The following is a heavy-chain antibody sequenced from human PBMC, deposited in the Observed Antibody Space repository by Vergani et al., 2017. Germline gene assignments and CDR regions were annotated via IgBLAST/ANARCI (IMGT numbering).Heavy chain of an antibody. CDR2: ISSSSSTI. CDR1: GFTVSSNY. Sequence: EVQLVETGGGLIQPGGSLRLSCAASGFTVSSNYMSWVRQAPGKGLEWVSYISSSSSTIYYADSVKGRFTISRDNAKNSLYLQMNSLRAEDTAVYYCASALHTYYLFDPWGQGTLVTVSS. CDR3: ASALHTYYLFDP. J-gene: IGHJ5*02. D-gene: IGHD3-10*01. V-gene: IGHV3-48*01.